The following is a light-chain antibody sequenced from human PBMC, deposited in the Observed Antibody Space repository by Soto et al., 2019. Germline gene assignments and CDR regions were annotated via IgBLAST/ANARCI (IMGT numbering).Light chain of an antibody. CDR3: SSYAGSNNF. CDR2: EVS. Sequence: LTQPLSASGSPGQSVTISCTGTSSDVGGYNYVSWYQQHPGKAPKLMIYEVSKRPSGVPDRFSGSKSGNTASLTVSGLQAEDEADYYCSSYAGSNNFFGTGTKVTVL. J-gene: IGLJ1*01. CDR1: SSDVGGYNY. V-gene: IGLV2-8*01.